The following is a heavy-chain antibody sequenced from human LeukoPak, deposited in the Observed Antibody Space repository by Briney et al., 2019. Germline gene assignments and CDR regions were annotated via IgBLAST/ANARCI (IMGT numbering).Heavy chain of an antibody. Sequence: ASVKVSCKCAGGTFSSYAISWVRQAPGQGLEWMGRIIPILGIANYAQKVQGRVTITADKSTSTAYMELSSLRSEDTAVYYCASGKDNWNYEDYFDYWGQGTLVTVSS. V-gene: IGHV1-69*04. CDR2: IIPILGIA. CDR3: ASGKDNWNYEDYFDY. J-gene: IGHJ4*02. D-gene: IGHD1-7*01. CDR1: GGTFSSYA.